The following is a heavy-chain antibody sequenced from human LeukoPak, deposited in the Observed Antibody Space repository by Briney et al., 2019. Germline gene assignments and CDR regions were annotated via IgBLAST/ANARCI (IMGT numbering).Heavy chain of an antibody. J-gene: IGHJ4*02. V-gene: IGHV3-21*01. Sequence: GGSLRLSCAASGFTFSSYSMNWVRQAPGKGLEWVSSISSSSSYIYYADSVKGRFTISRDNAKNSLYLQMNSLRAEDTAVYYCARVPQYYYDSSGYFADYWDQGTLVTVSS. CDR1: GFTFSSYS. CDR3: ARVPQYYYDSSGYFADY. CDR2: ISSSSSYI. D-gene: IGHD3-22*01.